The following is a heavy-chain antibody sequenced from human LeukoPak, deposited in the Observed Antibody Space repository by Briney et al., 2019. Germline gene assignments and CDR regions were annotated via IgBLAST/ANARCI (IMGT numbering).Heavy chain of an antibody. D-gene: IGHD3-22*01. V-gene: IGHV4-59*10. CDR2: IYASGST. J-gene: IGHJ2*01. CDR3: AKYGSYYDSSGYLSQSPPYWYFDL. CDR1: GASISSYY. Sequence: SETLSLTCAVSGASISSYYWSWIRQAAGKGLEWIGRIYASGSTNYNPSLKSRVTISVETSKNQFSLKLSSVTAADTAVYYCAKYGSYYDSSGYLSQSPPYWYFDLWGRGTLVTVSS.